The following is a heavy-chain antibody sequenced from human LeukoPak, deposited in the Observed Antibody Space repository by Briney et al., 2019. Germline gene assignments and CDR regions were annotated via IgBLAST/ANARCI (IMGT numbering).Heavy chain of an antibody. Sequence: GASVKVSCKASGCTFTGYYMHWVRQAPGQGLEWMGWINPNSGGTNYAQKFQGRVTMTRDTSISTAYMELSRLRSDDTAVYYCARVGVVVPAATFDYWGQGTLVTVSS. CDR1: GCTFTGYY. V-gene: IGHV1-2*02. CDR2: INPNSGGT. CDR3: ARVGVVVPAATFDY. J-gene: IGHJ4*02. D-gene: IGHD2-2*01.